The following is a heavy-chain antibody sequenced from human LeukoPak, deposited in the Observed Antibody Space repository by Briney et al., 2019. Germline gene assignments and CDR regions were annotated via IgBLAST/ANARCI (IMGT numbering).Heavy chain of an antibody. CDR3: ARVNSGYDYSYYFDY. V-gene: IGHV7-4-1*02. Sequence: GASVKVSCKASGYTFTSYAMNWVRQAPGQGLEWMGWINTNTGNPTYAQGFTGRFVFSLDTSVSTAYLQISSLKAEDTAVYYCARVNSGYDYSYYFDYWGQGTLVTVSS. CDR2: INTNTGNP. D-gene: IGHD5-12*01. J-gene: IGHJ4*02. CDR1: GYTFTSYA.